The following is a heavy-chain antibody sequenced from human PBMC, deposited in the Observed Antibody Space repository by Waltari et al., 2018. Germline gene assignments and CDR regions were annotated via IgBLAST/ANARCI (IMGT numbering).Heavy chain of an antibody. J-gene: IGHJ5*02. CDR2: IHHPGGI. V-gene: IGHV4-39*02. CDR3: ARSVAARRINWFDP. CDR1: AGSISSTTDS. Sequence: QLQLQESGPGLLRPSETLSLTCTAAAGSISSTTDSWGWIRQPPGKGLGWIGSIHHPGGIYDNPSLKTRVTISADTSRQHLSLKLRSVTAADTALYYCARSVAARRINWFDPWGQGTLVTVSS. D-gene: IGHD6-6*01.